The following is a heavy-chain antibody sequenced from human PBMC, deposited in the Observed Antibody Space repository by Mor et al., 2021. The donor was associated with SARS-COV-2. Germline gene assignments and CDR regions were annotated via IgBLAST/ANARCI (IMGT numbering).Heavy chain of an antibody. J-gene: IGHJ4*02. CDR2: IRNKANSYTT. Sequence: QAPGKGLETVGSIRNKANSYTTEYAASVKGRFTISRDNSQNSLYLQMNSLKTEDTAVYYCVRGGAYYPLDYWGQGTLVTV. V-gene: IGHV3-72*01. CDR3: VRGGAYYPLDY. D-gene: IGHD3-22*01.